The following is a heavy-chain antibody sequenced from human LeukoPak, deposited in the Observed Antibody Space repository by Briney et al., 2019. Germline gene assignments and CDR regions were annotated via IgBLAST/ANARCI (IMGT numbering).Heavy chain of an antibody. CDR3: ARGSPALIVVGEGFDP. D-gene: IGHD2-15*01. J-gene: IGHJ5*02. CDR2: IIPIFGTA. CDR1: GGTFSSYA. Sequence: SVTVSCKASGGTFSSYAISWVRQAPGQGLEWMGGIIPIFGTANYAQKFQGRVTITADEFTSTAYMELSSLRSEDTAVYYCARGSPALIVVGEGFDPWGQGTLVTVSS. V-gene: IGHV1-69*01.